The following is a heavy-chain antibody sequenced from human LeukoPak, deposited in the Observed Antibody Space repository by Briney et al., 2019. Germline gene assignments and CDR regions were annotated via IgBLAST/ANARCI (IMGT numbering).Heavy chain of an antibody. D-gene: IGHD6-13*01. Sequence: GGSLRLSCAASGFTFSSYEMNWVRQAPGKGLEWVSYISSSGSTIYYADSVKGRFTISRDNAKNSLYLQMSSLRAEDTAVYYCAREEQQFDYWGQGTLVTVSS. CDR1: GFTFSSYE. CDR2: ISSSGSTI. J-gene: IGHJ4*02. CDR3: AREEQQFDY. V-gene: IGHV3-48*03.